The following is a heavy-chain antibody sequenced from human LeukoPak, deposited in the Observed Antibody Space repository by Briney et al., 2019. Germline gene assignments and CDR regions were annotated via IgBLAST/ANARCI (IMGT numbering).Heavy chain of an antibody. Sequence: GGSLRLSCAASGFTFSSYDMHWVRQAPGKGLEWVAVIWYDGSNRYYADSVKGRFTISRDNSKSTLFLQMNSLGAEDPAVYYCARGGRNFDWLSLTSGWFDPWGQGTLVTVSS. D-gene: IGHD3-9*01. CDR2: IWYDGSNR. CDR1: GFTFSSYD. CDR3: ARGGRNFDWLSLTSGWFDP. V-gene: IGHV3-33*01. J-gene: IGHJ5*02.